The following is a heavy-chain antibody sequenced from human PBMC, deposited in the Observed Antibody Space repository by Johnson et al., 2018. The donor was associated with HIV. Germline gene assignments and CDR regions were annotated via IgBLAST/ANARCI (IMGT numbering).Heavy chain of an antibody. Sequence: VQLVESGGGLVKPGGSLRLSCAASGFTFSDYYMTWIRQAPGQGLEWVSYISRSGSTIYYADSVKGRFTISRDNAKNSLYLQMNSLRVEDTALYYCARPADYGDYSRDAFDIWGQGTMVTVSS. CDR3: ARPADYGDYSRDAFDI. D-gene: IGHD4-17*01. V-gene: IGHV3-11*04. J-gene: IGHJ3*02. CDR1: GFTFSDYY. CDR2: ISRSGSTI.